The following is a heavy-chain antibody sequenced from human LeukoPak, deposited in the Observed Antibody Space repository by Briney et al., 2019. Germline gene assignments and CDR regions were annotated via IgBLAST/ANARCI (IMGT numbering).Heavy chain of an antibody. V-gene: IGHV3-21*01. CDR3: ARDLGTRVATMIVGPNAGYFQH. CDR1: GFTFSSYS. J-gene: IGHJ1*01. Sequence: GGSLRLSCAASGFTFSSYSMNWVRQAPGKGLEWVSSISSSSSYIYYADSVKGRFTISRDNAKNSLYLQMNSLRAEDTAVYYCARDLGTRVATMIVGPNAGYFQHWGQGTLVTVSS. CDR2: ISSSSSYI. D-gene: IGHD3-22*01.